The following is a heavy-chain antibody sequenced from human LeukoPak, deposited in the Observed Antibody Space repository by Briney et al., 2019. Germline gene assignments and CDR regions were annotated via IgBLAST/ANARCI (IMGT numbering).Heavy chain of an antibody. CDR3: ARVYNVDV. V-gene: IGHV4-59*12. Sequence: KPSETLSLTCTVSGGSITSYYWSWIRQPPGKGLEWIGYIYYSGSTNYNPSLKSRVTISVDTSKNQFSLKVTSVTAADTAVYYCARVYNVDVWGKGTTVTVSS. CDR1: GGSITSYY. D-gene: IGHD1-14*01. J-gene: IGHJ6*04. CDR2: IYYSGST.